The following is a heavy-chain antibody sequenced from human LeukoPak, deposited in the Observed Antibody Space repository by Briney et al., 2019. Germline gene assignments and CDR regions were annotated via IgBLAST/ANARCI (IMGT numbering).Heavy chain of an antibody. CDR2: VYYNGNT. J-gene: IGHJ6*03. D-gene: IGHD3-16*01. Sequence: SETLSLTCTVFGGSISTYCWTWIRQPPGKGLEWIGYVYYNGNTNYNPSLKSRVTTSIDTSKNQFSLRLTSVTAADTAVYYCARGGGYSWKFPLDVWGKGTTVTISS. V-gene: IGHV4-59*01. CDR1: GGSISTYC. CDR3: ARGGGYSWKFPLDV.